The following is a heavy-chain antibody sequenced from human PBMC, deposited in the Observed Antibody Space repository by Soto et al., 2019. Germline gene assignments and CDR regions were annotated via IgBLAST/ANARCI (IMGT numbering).Heavy chain of an antibody. D-gene: IGHD5-18*01. V-gene: IGHV1-69*08. Sequence: QVQLVQSGAEVKKPGSSVKVSCKASGGTFSSYTISWVRQAPGQGLEWMGRIIPIFGIANYAQKFQGRVTITADKSTSTAYMELSSLRSEDTAVYYCARDRGGYSYGHGDYWGQGTLVTVSS. J-gene: IGHJ4*02. CDR1: GGTFSSYT. CDR2: IIPIFGIA. CDR3: ARDRGGYSYGHGDY.